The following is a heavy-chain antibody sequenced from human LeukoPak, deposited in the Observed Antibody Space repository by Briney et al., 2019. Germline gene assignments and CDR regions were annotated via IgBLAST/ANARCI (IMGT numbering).Heavy chain of an antibody. Sequence: SGTLSLTSSVSHGATSGYNWSCVSQPPGRGLGWVAYVYYTGRTLSNTSLESRVTIAVDTSKTQFSLTVTSVTAADTALYCCARHMSVSYDYFDLWGRGTTVTVSS. CDR2: VYYTGRT. J-gene: IGHJ3*01. V-gene: IGHV4-59*08. CDR3: ARHMSVSYDYFDL. D-gene: IGHD5-12*01. CDR1: HGATSGYN.